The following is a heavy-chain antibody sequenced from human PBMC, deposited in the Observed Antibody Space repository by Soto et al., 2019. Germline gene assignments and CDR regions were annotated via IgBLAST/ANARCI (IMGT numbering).Heavy chain of an antibody. CDR1: GFSLSTTGVG. J-gene: IGHJ4*02. CDR3: XXXXXXXXDY. Sequence: QITLNESGPTLVKPTQTLTLTCTFSGFSLSTTGVGVGWIRQPPGKALEWLALIWWDNDKRYSPFQESRLTIAKHTSKNQVVLTXTXXXXVDXXTXXXXXXXXXXXDYWGQGILVTVSS. CDR2: IWWDNDK. V-gene: IGHV2-5*02.